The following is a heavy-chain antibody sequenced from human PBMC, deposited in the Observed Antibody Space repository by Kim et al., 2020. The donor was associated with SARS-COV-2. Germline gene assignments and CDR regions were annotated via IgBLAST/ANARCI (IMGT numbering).Heavy chain of an antibody. V-gene: IGHV4-59*09. Sequence: STNSNPSLKSRVTISVDTSKNQFSLKLSSVTAADTAVYYCARGGTDPMDVWGKGTTVTVSS. J-gene: IGHJ6*03. CDR2: ST. CDR3: ARGGTDPMDV.